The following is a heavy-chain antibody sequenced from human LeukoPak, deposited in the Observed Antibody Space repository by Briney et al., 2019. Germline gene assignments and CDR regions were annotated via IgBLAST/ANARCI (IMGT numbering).Heavy chain of an antibody. CDR2: IYYTGSGST. J-gene: IGHJ6*03. D-gene: IGHD3-10*01. V-gene: IGHV4-39*01. CDR1: GGSISSSSHY. CDR3: ASLAGSGKYYYYMDV. Sequence: PSETLSLTCTVSGGSISSSSHYWGWIRRPPGKGLEWIGSIYYTGSGSTYYNPSLKSRVTVSVDTSKNQFSLKMRSVTAADTAVYYCASLAGSGKYYYYMDVWGKGTTVTVSS.